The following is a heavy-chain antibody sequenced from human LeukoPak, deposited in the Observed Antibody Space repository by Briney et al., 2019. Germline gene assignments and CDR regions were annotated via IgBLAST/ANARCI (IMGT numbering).Heavy chain of an antibody. CDR2: IYHSGST. CDR1: GYSISSGYY. CDR3: ARGKGLVRGVIIMNWFGP. Sequence: KPSETLSLTCTVSGYSISSGYYWGWIRQPPGKGLEWIGSIYHSGSTYYNPSLKSRVTISVDTSKNQFSLKLSSVTAADTAVYYCARGKGLVRGVIIMNWFGPWGQGTLVTVSS. D-gene: IGHD3-10*01. J-gene: IGHJ5*02. V-gene: IGHV4-38-2*02.